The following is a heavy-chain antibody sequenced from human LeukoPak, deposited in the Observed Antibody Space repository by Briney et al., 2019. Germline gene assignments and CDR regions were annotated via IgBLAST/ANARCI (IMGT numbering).Heavy chain of an antibody. D-gene: IGHD4-17*01. V-gene: IGHV3-30*02. Sequence: GGSLRLSCAASRFTFSTYGMHWVRQAPGKGLEWVAFIRYDGSNKHYADSVKGRFTISRDNSKNTLYLQMNSLRAEDTAVYYCAILDAYGDYDSHAFDIWGQGTMVTVSS. CDR3: AILDAYGDYDSHAFDI. CDR2: IRYDGSNK. CDR1: RFTFSTYG. J-gene: IGHJ3*02.